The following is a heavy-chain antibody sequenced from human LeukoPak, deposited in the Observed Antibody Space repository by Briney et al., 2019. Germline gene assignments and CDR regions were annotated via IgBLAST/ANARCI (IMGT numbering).Heavy chain of an antibody. Sequence: SETLSLACTVSGASINSYYWSWIRQPPGKGLEWIGCVSYSGSTDYNPALKSRVTISEDTSKSQVSLKLSSVTAADTAVYFCARGKFGDFEDWGQGTTVTVSS. CDR1: GASINSYY. CDR2: VSYSGST. D-gene: IGHD4-17*01. CDR3: ARGKFGDFED. J-gene: IGHJ6*02. V-gene: IGHV4-59*01.